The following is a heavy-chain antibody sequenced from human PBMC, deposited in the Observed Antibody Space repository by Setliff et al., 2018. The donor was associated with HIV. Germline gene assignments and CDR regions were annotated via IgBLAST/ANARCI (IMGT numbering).Heavy chain of an antibody. J-gene: IGHJ4*02. CDR1: GYRFTDFY. D-gene: IGHD3-22*01. CDR3: AKNRNLVVVISTFDC. Sequence: SCKTFGYRFTDFYVNWVRQAPGKGLEWVAFISYDGSKKYDADFVKGRFTISRDNSKNTLYLQMNSLRAEDTAVYYCAKNRNLVVVISTFDCWGQGTLVTVSS. V-gene: IGHV3-30-3*02. CDR2: ISYDGSKK.